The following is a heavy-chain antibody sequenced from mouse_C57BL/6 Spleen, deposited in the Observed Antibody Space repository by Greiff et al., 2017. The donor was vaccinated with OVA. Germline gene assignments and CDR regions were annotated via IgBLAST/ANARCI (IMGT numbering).Heavy chain of an antibody. D-gene: IGHD1-1*01. V-gene: IGHV1-42*01. Sequence: VQLQQSGPELVKPGASVKISCKASGYSFTGYYMNWVKQSPEKSLEWIGEINPSTGGTTYNQKFKAKATLTVDKSSSTAYMQLKSLTSEDSAVYYCARLGNYYGSSHWYFDVWGTGTTVTVSS. CDR1: GYSFTGYY. CDR3: ARLGNYYGSSHWYFDV. J-gene: IGHJ1*03. CDR2: INPSTGGT.